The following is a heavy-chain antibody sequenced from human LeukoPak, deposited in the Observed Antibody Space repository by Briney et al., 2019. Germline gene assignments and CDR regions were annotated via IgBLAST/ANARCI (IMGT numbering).Heavy chain of an antibody. CDR3: ANLAVAGAIDY. J-gene: IGHJ4*02. D-gene: IGHD6-19*01. V-gene: IGHV3-33*06. CDR2: IWYDGSSK. Sequence: GGSLRLSCAASGFTFSTYGIHWVRQAPGKGLEWVAVIWYDGSSKYYADSVKGRFTISRDNSKNTLYLQMNSLRAEDTAVYYCANLAVAGAIDYWGQGTLVTFSS. CDR1: GFTFSTYG.